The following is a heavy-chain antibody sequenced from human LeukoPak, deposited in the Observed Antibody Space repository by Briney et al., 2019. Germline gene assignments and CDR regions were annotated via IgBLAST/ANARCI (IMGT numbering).Heavy chain of an antibody. V-gene: IGHV3-13*01. Sequence: PGGSLRLSCAASGFTFSSYDMHWVRKATGKGLEWVSAIATAGDTYYPGSVKGRFTISRENAKNSLYLQMNSLRAGDTAVYYCARGPGGVYDSSGYYPTEFDYWGQGTLVTVSS. D-gene: IGHD3-22*01. CDR3: ARGPGGVYDSSGYYPTEFDY. J-gene: IGHJ4*02. CDR2: IATAGDT. CDR1: GFTFSSYD.